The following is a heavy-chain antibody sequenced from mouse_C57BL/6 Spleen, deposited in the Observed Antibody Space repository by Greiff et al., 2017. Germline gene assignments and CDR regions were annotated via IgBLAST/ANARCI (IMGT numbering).Heavy chain of an antibody. CDR2: INPSNGGT. CDR1: GYTFTSYW. D-gene: IGHD4-1*01. CDR3: AREGTGTNFDY. Sequence: QVHVKQPGTELVKPGASVKLSCKASGYTFTSYWMHWVKQRPGQGLEWIGNINPSNGGTNYNEKFKSKATLTVDKSSSTAYMQLSSLTSEDSAVYYCAREGTGTNFDYWGQGTTLTVSS. J-gene: IGHJ2*01. V-gene: IGHV1-53*01.